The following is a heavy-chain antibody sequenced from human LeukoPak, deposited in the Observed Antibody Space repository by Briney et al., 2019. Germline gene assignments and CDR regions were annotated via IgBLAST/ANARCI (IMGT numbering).Heavy chain of an antibody. J-gene: IGHJ5*02. V-gene: IGHV1-2*02. CDR3: ARGGGIAARPRKWVDP. D-gene: IGHD6-6*01. Sequence: GASVRVSCTASGYTFTAYYMHWVRQAPGEGREWMGWINPKRGGTNYTQKCQSRVTMTRDTSISTAYMELSRLRSDDTDVCYSARGGGIAARPRKWVDPWGRGTPVTVSS. CDR1: GYTFTAYY. CDR2: INPKRGGT.